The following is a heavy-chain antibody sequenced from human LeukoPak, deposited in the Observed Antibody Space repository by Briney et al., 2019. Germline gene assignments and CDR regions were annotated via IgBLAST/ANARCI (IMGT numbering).Heavy chain of an antibody. CDR2: ITISSGSI. D-gene: IGHD3-22*01. J-gene: IGHJ4*02. Sequence: GGSLRLSCAASGFTFTRYSMNWVRQAPGKGLEWVSSITISSGSIDYADSVKGRFTISRDNAKNSLYLQMNSLRAEDTAVYYCARPYYYDSGSYSHFDNWGQGTLVTVSS. CDR1: GFTFTRYS. CDR3: ARPYYYDSGSYSHFDN. V-gene: IGHV3-21*01.